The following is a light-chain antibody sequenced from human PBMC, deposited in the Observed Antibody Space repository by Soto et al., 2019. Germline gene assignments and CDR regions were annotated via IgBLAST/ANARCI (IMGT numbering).Light chain of an antibody. CDR1: QSVGKY. Sequence: EIVMTQSPATLSLSPGERATLSCRAGQSVGKYLVWYQQKPGQAPRLLIYDASNRATGIPARFSGSGSGTDFTLTISSLEPEDLAVYYCQQRGNRPPWTFGQGTKVDIK. CDR2: DAS. V-gene: IGKV3-11*01. CDR3: QQRGNRPPWT. J-gene: IGKJ1*01.